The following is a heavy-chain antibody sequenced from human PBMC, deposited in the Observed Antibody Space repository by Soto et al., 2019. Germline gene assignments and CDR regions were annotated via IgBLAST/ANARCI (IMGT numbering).Heavy chain of an antibody. Sequence: GGSLRLSCAASGFTFSSYAMSWVRQAPGKGLEWVSAISGSGGSTYYADSVKGRFTISRDNSKNTLYLQMNSLRAEDTAVYYCAKVSGYCSSTSCYAFDYWGQGTLVTVSS. CDR1: GFTFSSYA. CDR2: ISGSGGST. D-gene: IGHD2-2*01. J-gene: IGHJ4*02. V-gene: IGHV3-23*01. CDR3: AKVSGYCSSTSCYAFDY.